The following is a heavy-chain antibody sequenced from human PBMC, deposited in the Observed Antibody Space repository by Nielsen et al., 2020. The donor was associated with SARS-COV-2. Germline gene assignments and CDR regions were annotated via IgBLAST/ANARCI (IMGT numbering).Heavy chain of an antibody. CDR2: INPNSGGT. J-gene: IGHJ4*02. Sequence: ASVKVSCKASGYTFTGYYMHWVRQAPGQGLEWMGRINPNSGGTNYAQKFQGRVTMTRDTSISTAYMELSRLRSDDTAVYYCARLSATLVGASYWGQGTLVTVSS. CDR3: ARLSATLVGASY. D-gene: IGHD1-26*01. CDR1: GYTFTGYY. V-gene: IGHV1-2*06.